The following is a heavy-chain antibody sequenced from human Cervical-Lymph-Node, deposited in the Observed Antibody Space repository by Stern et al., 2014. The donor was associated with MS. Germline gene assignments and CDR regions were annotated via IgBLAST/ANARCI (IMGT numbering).Heavy chain of an antibody. V-gene: IGHV4-39*01. CDR1: GGSISTSDHY. Sequence: VQLVESGPGLVKPSQTLSLTCTVSGGSISTSDHYWAWIRQPPGKGLEWIGSMYYSGSTHYNPSLKSRVTISVDPSKNQFSLKLSSVTASDTAIYYCAGHPYNWNFSHYYYALDLWGQGTTVTVSS. CDR3: AGHPYNWNFSHYYYALDL. D-gene: IGHD1-7*01. J-gene: IGHJ6*02. CDR2: MYYSGST.